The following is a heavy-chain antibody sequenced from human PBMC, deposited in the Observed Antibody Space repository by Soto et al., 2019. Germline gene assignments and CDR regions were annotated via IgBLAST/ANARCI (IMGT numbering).Heavy chain of an antibody. CDR2: IYYSGST. J-gene: IGHJ6*02. CDR1: GGSISSGGYY. V-gene: IGHV4-31*03. Sequence: LSLTCTVSGGSISSGGYYWSWIRQHPGKGLEWIGYIYYSGSTYYNPSLKSRATISVDTSKNQFSLKLSSVTATDTAVYYCVKQQRYYYGMDVWGQGTTVTVYS. D-gene: IGHD6-13*01. CDR3: VKQQRYYYGMDV.